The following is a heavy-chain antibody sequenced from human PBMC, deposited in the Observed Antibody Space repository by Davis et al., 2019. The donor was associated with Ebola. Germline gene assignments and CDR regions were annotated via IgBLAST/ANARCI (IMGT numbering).Heavy chain of an antibody. CDR3: SERGSSV. J-gene: IGHJ4*02. Sequence: PSETLSLTCTVSGVSISRHYWSWIRQPPGQRLEWFGSIYYTGSAYYHSSLASRATISVDTSKNQFSLKLTSVTAADTAMYYCSERGSSVWGQGTLVTVSS. CDR1: GVSISRHY. CDR2: IYYTGSA. D-gene: IGHD3-10*01. V-gene: IGHV4-59*03.